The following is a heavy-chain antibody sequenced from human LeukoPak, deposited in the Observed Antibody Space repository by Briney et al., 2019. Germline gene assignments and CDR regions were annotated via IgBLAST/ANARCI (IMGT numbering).Heavy chain of an antibody. Sequence: GGSLRLSCAASGFTFSNYAMSWVRQAPGKGLGWVSSMSGSGGSTYYADSVKGRFTISRDNSKNTLYLQMNNLRAEDTALYYCAKNQGQWLVPVDYWGQGTLVTVSS. D-gene: IGHD6-19*01. CDR3: AKNQGQWLVPVDY. CDR1: GFTFSNYA. CDR2: MSGSGGST. V-gene: IGHV3-23*01. J-gene: IGHJ4*02.